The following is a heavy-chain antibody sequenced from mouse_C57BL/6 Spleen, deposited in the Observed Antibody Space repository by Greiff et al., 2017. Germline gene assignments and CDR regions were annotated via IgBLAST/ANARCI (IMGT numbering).Heavy chain of an antibody. CDR3: ARYDYDGYAMDY. CDR1: GFTFSSYG. CDR2: ISSGGSYT. V-gene: IGHV5-6*02. Sequence: DVKLVESGGDLVKPGGSLKLSCAASGFTFSSYGMSWVRQTPDKRLEWVATISSGGSYTYYPDRVKGRFTISRDNAKNTLYLQMSSLKSEDTAMYYCARYDYDGYAMDYWGQGTSVTVSA. D-gene: IGHD2-4*01. J-gene: IGHJ4*01.